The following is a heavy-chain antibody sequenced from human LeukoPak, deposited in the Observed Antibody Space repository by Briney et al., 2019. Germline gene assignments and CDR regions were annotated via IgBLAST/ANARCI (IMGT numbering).Heavy chain of an antibody. CDR2: IDPNNGGT. D-gene: IGHD3-3*01. CDR1: GYTFTSNY. J-gene: IGHJ6*03. V-gene: IGHV1-2*02. Sequence: ASVKVSCKAFGYTFTSNYVHWVRQAPGQGLEWVGWIDPNNGGTYYAQHFQGRVTMTRDTSITTAYLQWSSLKASDTAMDYCARVREAWYYDFWSGYPWYYYYYMDVWGKGTTVTVSS. CDR3: ARVREAWYYDFWSGYPWYYYYYMDV.